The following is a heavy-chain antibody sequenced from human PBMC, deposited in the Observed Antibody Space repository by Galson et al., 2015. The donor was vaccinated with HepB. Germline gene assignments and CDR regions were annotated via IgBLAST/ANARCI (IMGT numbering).Heavy chain of an antibody. Sequence: SLRLSCAVSGFSFNNVWMTWVRQAPGRGPEWVASLKPDGSETSYVDSVAGRFVVSRDNAKNSLYLQMNSLRAEDTAVYYCARGGFTSSWFWVDWGQGTLVTVSS. CDR2: LKPDGSET. D-gene: IGHD3-10*01. CDR3: ARGGFTSSWFWVD. CDR1: GFSFNNVW. J-gene: IGHJ4*02. V-gene: IGHV3-7*01.